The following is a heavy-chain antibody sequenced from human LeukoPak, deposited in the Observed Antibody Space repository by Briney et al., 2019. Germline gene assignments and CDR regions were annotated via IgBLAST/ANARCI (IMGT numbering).Heavy chain of an antibody. Sequence: SETLSLTCTVSGGSISSSSYYWGWLRQPPGKGLEWIGSIYYSGSTYYNPSLKSRVTISVDTSKNQFSLKLSSVTAADTAVYYCARQYYYGSGTDYWGQGTLVTVSS. D-gene: IGHD3-10*01. J-gene: IGHJ4*02. CDR3: ARQYYYGSGTDY. V-gene: IGHV4-39*01. CDR1: GGSISSSSYY. CDR2: IYYSGST.